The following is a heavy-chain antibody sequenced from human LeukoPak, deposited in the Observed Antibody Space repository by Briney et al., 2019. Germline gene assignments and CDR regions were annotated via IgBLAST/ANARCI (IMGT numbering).Heavy chain of an antibody. CDR2: IYYSGST. D-gene: IGHD6-19*01. V-gene: IGHV4-61*01. CDR1: GGSVSSGSYY. Sequence: SETLSLTCTVSGGSVSSGSYYWSWIRQPPGKGLEWIGYIYYSGSTNYNPSLKSRVTISVDTSKNQFSLKLSSVTAADTAVHYCARSGYSSGWYSIDYWGQGTLVTVSS. CDR3: ARSGYSSGWYSIDY. J-gene: IGHJ4*02.